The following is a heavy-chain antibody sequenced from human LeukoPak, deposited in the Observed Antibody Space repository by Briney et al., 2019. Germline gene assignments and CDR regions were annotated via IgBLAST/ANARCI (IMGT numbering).Heavy chain of an antibody. D-gene: IGHD2-2*01. CDR2: ISSSSSTI. Sequence: GGSLRLSCAASGFTFSSYSMNWVRQAPGKGLEWVSYISSSSSTIYYADSVKGRFTIFRDNAKNSLYLQMNSLRAEDTAVYYCARDLEGIVVVPAATGDYWGQGTLVTVSS. V-gene: IGHV3-48*04. CDR1: GFTFSSYS. CDR3: ARDLEGIVVVPAATGDY. J-gene: IGHJ4*02.